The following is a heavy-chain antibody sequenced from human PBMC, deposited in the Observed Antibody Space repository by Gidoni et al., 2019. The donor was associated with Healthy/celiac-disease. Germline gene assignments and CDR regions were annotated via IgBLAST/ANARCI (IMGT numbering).Heavy chain of an antibody. D-gene: IGHD2-15*01. CDR1: GDRVSINRAA. Sequence: QVQLQQSGPGLVKPSQTLSLTCAISGDRVSINRAAWNWLRQSPSRGLEWLGRTYYRSKWYNDYAVSVKSRITIKPDTSKNQFSLQLNSVTPEDTAVYYCARDRAGGNPETPRGLDYWGQGTLVTVSS. CDR2: TYYRSKWYN. J-gene: IGHJ4*02. CDR3: ARDRAGGNPETPRGLDY. V-gene: IGHV6-1*01.